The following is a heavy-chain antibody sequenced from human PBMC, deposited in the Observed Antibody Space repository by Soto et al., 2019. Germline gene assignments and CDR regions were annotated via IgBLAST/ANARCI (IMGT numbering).Heavy chain of an antibody. J-gene: IGHJ6*02. Sequence: GESLKISCKGSGYSFSSFWVAWVRQTPGKGLEWLGIIYPGDLDTRYTSSFQGHVIISADKSSSTVYLQWSSLKASDTAVYYCARDLPYGERWSSMDVWGQGTTVTVSS. CDR1: GYSFSSFW. D-gene: IGHD3-10*01. CDR2: IYPGDLDT. CDR3: ARDLPYGERWSSMDV. V-gene: IGHV5-51*01.